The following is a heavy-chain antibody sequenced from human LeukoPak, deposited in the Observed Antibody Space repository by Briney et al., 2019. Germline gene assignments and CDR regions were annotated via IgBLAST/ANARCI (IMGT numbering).Heavy chain of an antibody. V-gene: IGHV3-21*01. Sequence: PGGSLRLSCAASGFTFSSYSMNWVRQAPGKGLEWVSSISSSSTYIYYADSMKGRFTISRDNAKNSLYLQMNSLRAEDTAVYYCARGSSPGSYGSAYFFDYWGQGTLVTVSS. CDR2: ISSSSTYI. CDR3: ARGSSPGSYGSAYFFDY. CDR1: GFTFSSYS. D-gene: IGHD1-26*01. J-gene: IGHJ4*02.